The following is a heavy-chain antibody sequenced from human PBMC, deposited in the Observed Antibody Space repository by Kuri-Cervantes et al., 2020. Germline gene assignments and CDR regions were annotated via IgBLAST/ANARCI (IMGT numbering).Heavy chain of an antibody. J-gene: IGHJ4*02. D-gene: IGHD3-22*01. CDR1: GYTFTSYG. Sequence: ASVKVSCKASGYTFTSYGISWVRQAPGQGLEWMGWISAYNGNTNYAQKLQGRVTMTTDTSTSTAYMELRSLRSDDTAVYYCARVGYYYDSSGYLRRGVAFDYWGQGTLVTVSS. CDR3: ARVGYYYDSSGYLRRGVAFDY. V-gene: IGHV1-18*01. CDR2: ISAYNGNT.